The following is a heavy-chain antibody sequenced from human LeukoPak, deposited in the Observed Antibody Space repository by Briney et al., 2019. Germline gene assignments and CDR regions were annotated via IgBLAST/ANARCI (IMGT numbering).Heavy chain of an antibody. Sequence: GGSLRLSCAASGFAFNTYAMHWVRQAPGKGLEWLTLIWHDGSHKFYIDSVRGRFTISRDNSRNTVYLQMNGLRAEDTAVYYCAREIFGSGGYPDYWGQGTLVTVSS. CDR3: AREIFGSGGYPDY. CDR1: GFAFNTYA. D-gene: IGHD3-10*01. CDR2: IWHDGSHK. V-gene: IGHV3-33*01. J-gene: IGHJ4*02.